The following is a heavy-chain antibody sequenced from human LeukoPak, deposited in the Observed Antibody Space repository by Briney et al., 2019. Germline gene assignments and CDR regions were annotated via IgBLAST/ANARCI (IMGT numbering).Heavy chain of an antibody. D-gene: IGHD3-9*01. J-gene: IGHJ4*02. Sequence: SETLSLTCTVSGGSISSSSYYWGWIRQPPGKGLEWIGSIYYSGSTYYNPSLKSRVTISVDTSKNQFSLKLSSVTAADTAVYYCARDNDILTGYAIDYWGQGTLVTVSS. CDR1: GGSISSSSYY. V-gene: IGHV4-39*07. CDR2: IYYSGST. CDR3: ARDNDILTGYAIDY.